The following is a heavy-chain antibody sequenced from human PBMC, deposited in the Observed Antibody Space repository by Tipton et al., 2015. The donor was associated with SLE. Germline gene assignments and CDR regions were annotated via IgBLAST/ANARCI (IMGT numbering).Heavy chain of an antibody. CDR1: GDSVSSNTAA. CDR3: ARDPFGSLDY. V-gene: IGHV6-1*01. CDR2: TYYRSKWYN. D-gene: IGHD1-26*01. Sequence: TLSLTCAISGDSVSSNTAAWNWIRQSPSRGLEWLGRTYYRSKWYNDYAVSVKGRITVNPDTSKNQFSLQLKSVTPEDTAVYYCARDPFGSLDYWGQGTLVTVPS. J-gene: IGHJ4*02.